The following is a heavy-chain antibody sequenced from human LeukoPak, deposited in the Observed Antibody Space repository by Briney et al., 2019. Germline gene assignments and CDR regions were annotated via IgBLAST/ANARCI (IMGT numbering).Heavy chain of an antibody. V-gene: IGHV4-39*07. D-gene: IGHD1-14*01. CDR1: GGSISSSSYY. CDR2: IYYSGST. J-gene: IGHJ5*02. Sequence: PSETLSLTCTVSGGSISSSSYYWGWIRQPPGKGLEWIGSIYYSGSTYYNPSLKSRVTISVDTSKNQFSLKLSSVTAADTAVYYCARDPELDPWGQGSLVTVSS. CDR3: ARDPELDP.